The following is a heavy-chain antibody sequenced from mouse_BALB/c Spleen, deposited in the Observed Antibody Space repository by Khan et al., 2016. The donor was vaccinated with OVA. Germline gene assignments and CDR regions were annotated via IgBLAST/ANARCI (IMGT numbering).Heavy chain of an antibody. V-gene: IGHV1-80*01. D-gene: IGHD2-14*01. CDR2: INPGDGET. CDR1: GYVFSSYW. J-gene: IGHJ3*01. CDR3: ARSGYDFFAY. Sequence: QVQLLQSGAELVRPGASVKISCKASGYVFSSYWMNWVKQRPGQGLEWMGQINPGDGETKYNGKFKGKVTLTAEKSSSTAYMQISSLKSEVSAVYFCARSGYDFFAYWGQGTLVPVSA.